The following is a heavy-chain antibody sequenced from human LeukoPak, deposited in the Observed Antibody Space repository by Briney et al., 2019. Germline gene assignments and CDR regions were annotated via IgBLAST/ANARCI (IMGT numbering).Heavy chain of an antibody. CDR2: INNDGSYI. V-gene: IGHV3-21*01. J-gene: IGHJ4*02. D-gene: IGHD6-19*01. CDR1: GFIFSNSA. Sequence: PGGSLRLSCAASGFIFSNSAMNWVRQAPGKGLEWVSSINNDGSYIYYAGSVKGRFTISRDNAKNSLYLRLNSLRVEDTAVYYCARVASRASKGYYFDYWGQGTLVTVSS. CDR3: ARVASRASKGYYFDY.